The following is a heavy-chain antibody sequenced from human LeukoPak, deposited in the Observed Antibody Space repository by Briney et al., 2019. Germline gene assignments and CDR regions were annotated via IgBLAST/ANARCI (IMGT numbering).Heavy chain of an antibody. Sequence: PSETLSLTCAVYGGSFSGYYWSWIRRPPGKGLEWIGEINHSGSTNYNPSLKSRVTISVDTSKNQFSLKLSSVTAADTAVYYCARSYSSSFDYWGQGTLVTVSS. D-gene: IGHD6-13*01. CDR1: GGSFSGYY. CDR3: ARSYSSSFDY. V-gene: IGHV4-34*01. J-gene: IGHJ4*02. CDR2: INHSGST.